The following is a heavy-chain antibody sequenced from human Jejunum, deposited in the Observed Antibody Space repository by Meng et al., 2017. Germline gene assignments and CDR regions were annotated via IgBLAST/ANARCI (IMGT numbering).Heavy chain of an antibody. D-gene: IGHD5-18*01. Sequence: QVQLQESGPGVVKPSETLSLTCTVSGGSISNSNWWGWVRQPPGKGLEWIGEIYRGGSTNYNPSLKSRVTISVDKSKNQFSLKLSSVTAADTAVYYCASDVDTAMAIDYWGQGTLVTVSS. CDR1: GGSISNSNW. CDR3: ASDVDTAMAIDY. J-gene: IGHJ4*02. V-gene: IGHV4-4*02. CDR2: IYRGGST.